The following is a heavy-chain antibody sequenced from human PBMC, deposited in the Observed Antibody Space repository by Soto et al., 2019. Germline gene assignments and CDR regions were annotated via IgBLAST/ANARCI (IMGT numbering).Heavy chain of an antibody. CDR3: ARYWYYDSSGAPGDAFDI. D-gene: IGHD3-22*01. J-gene: IGHJ3*02. Sequence: PGGTLRLSCAASGFTFSRYAMHWVRQAPGKGLEWVEVVSYDGINTHYADSVKGRFTISRDSCKNTVSLEMTSLRAEDTAVYYCARYWYYDSSGAPGDAFDIWGQGTMVTVSS. V-gene: IGHV3-30*04. CDR2: VSYDGINT. CDR1: GFTFSRYA.